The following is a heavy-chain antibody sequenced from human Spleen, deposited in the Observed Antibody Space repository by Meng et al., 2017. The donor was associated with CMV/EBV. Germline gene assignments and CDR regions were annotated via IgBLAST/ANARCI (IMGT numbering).Heavy chain of an antibody. Sequence: SETLSLTCAVYGGSFSGYYWSWIRQPPGKGLEWIGEINHSGSTNYNPSLKSRVTISVDTSKNQFSLKLSSVTAADTAVYYCARVNVKQYKLLRGTYYYGMDVWGRGTTVTVSS. D-gene: IGHD1-1*01. CDR3: ARVNVKQYKLLRGTYYYGMDV. J-gene: IGHJ6*02. CDR2: INHSGST. CDR1: GGSFSGYY. V-gene: IGHV4-34*01.